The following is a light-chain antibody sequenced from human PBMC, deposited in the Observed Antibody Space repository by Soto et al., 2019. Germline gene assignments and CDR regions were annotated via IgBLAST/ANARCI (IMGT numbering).Light chain of an antibody. CDR2: AAS. J-gene: IGKJ4*01. Sequence: AIRMTQSPSSFSASTGDRVTITCRASQGISSYLPWYQQKPGKAPKLLIYAASTLQSGVPSRFSGSRSGTDFTLTISCLQSEDFATYYCLQYYSYPLTFGGGTKVEIK. CDR1: QGISSY. CDR3: LQYYSYPLT. V-gene: IGKV1-8*01.